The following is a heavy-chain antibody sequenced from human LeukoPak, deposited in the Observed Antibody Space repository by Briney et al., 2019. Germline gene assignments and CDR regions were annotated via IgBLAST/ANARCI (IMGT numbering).Heavy chain of an antibody. D-gene: IGHD1-26*01. Sequence: SVKVSCKASGGTFSSYAISWVRQAPGQGLEWMGRIIPILGIANYAQKFQGRVTITADRSTSTAYMELSSLRSEDTAVYYCARDRGIVGATTGYWGQGTLVTVSS. CDR3: ARDRGIVGATTGY. CDR1: GGTFSSYA. CDR2: IIPILGIA. J-gene: IGHJ4*02. V-gene: IGHV1-69*04.